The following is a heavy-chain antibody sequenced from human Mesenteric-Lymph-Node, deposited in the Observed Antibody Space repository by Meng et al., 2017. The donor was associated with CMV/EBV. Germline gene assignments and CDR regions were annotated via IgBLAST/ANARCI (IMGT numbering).Heavy chain of an antibody. CDR3: ARGTRNPKVVQLEILYYLDY. J-gene: IGHJ4*02. V-gene: IGHV1-69*06. CDR2: IIPIFGTA. D-gene: IGHD1-1*01. Sequence: NIYAIGWVRQDPGQGLEWMGGIIPIFGTANYAQKFQGRVRITADKSTSTAYMELSSLRSDDTAVYYCARGTRNPKVVQLEILYYLDYWGQGTLVTVSS. CDR1: NIYA.